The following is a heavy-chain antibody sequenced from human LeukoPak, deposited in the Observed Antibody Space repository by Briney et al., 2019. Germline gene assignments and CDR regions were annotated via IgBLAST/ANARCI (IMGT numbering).Heavy chain of an antibody. CDR1: GGSFSGYY. D-gene: IGHD2-15*01. J-gene: IGHJ6*03. Sequence: SETLSLTCAVYGGSFSGYYWSWIRQPPGKGLGWIGEINHSGSTNYNPSLKSRVTISVDTSKNQFSLKLSSVTAADTAVYYCARRVGYCSGGSCYYYYMDVWGKGTTVTISS. CDR2: INHSGST. CDR3: ARRVGYCSGGSCYYYYMDV. V-gene: IGHV4-34*01.